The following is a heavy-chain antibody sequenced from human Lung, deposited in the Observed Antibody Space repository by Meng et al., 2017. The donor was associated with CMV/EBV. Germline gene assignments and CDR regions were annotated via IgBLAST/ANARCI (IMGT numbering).Heavy chain of an antibody. CDR1: GFSLSNYW. V-gene: IGHV3-7*01. J-gene: IGHJ4*02. D-gene: IGHD5-24*01. Sequence: SXVASGFSLSNYWMTWVRQAPGKALEWVANINQDGSQSYYVDSVRGRFTITRDNGGNSLYLQMNSLGGDDTAVYYCARDPNEDGGVTLDNWGQGXLVXVSS. CDR2: INQDGSQS. CDR3: ARDPNEDGGVTLDN.